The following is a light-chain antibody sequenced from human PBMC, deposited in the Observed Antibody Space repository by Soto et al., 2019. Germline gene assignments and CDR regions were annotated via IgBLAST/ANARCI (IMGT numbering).Light chain of an antibody. J-gene: IGLJ1*01. CDR2: EVS. CDR1: SSDVGDYKY. V-gene: IGLV2-14*01. Sequence: QSVLTQPPSVSGSPGQSVTISCTGTSSDVGDYKYVSWYQHHPGKAPKALIYEVSNWPSGVSNRFSGSKSGNTAYLTISGPQPEDEADYYCSSFMSSSTLVFGSGTKVTVL. CDR3: SSFMSSSTLV.